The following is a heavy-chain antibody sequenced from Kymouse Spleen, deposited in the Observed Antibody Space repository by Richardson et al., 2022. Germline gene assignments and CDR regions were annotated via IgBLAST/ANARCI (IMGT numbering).Heavy chain of an antibody. Sequence: QVQLVESGGGVVQPGRSLRLSCAASGFTFSSYGMHWVRQAPGKGLEWVAVIWYDGSNKYYADSVKGRFTISRDNSKNTLYLQMNSLRAEDTAVYYCARDEITGTSFDYWGQGTLVTVSS. V-gene: IGHV3-33*01. CDR3: ARDEITGTSFDY. J-gene: IGHJ4*02. CDR1: GFTFSSYG. CDR2: IWYDGSNK. D-gene: IGHD1-20*01,IGHD1-7*01.